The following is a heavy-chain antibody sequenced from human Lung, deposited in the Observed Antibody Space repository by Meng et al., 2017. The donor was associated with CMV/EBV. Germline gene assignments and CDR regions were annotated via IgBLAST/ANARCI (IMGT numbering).Heavy chain of an antibody. CDR1: GFTFSSYA. J-gene: IGHJ6*02. D-gene: IGHD3-3*01. Sequence: SXAASGFTFSSYAMHWVRQAPGKGLEWVAVISYDGSNKYYADSVKGRFTISRDNSKNTLYLQMNSLRAEDTAVYYCARDLVPFGAVIAYGMDVWXQGTTVTVSS. CDR3: ARDLVPFGAVIAYGMDV. CDR2: ISYDGSNK. V-gene: IGHV3-30*04.